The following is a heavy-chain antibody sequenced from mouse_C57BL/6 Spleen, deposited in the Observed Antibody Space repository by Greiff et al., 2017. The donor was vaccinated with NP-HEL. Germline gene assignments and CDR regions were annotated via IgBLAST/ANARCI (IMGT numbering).Heavy chain of an antibody. J-gene: IGHJ1*03. D-gene: IGHD2-4*01. CDR3: AEITNWYFDV. CDR2: IHPNSGST. CDR1: GYTFTSYW. Sequence: QVQLKQSGAELVKPGASVKLSCKASGYTFTSYWMHWVKQRPGQGLEWIGMIHPNSGSTNYNEKLKSKATLTVDKSSSTAYMQLSSLTSEDSAVYYCAEITNWYFDVWGTGTTVTVS. V-gene: IGHV1-64*01.